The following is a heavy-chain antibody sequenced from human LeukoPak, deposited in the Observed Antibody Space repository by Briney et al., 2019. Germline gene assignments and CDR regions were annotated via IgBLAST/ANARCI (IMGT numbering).Heavy chain of an antibody. J-gene: IGHJ4*02. D-gene: IGHD6-19*01. V-gene: IGHV3-74*01. CDR2: ISTDGSST. Sequence: QPGGSLRLSCAASGFTFSSYWMHWVRQAPGKGLVWVSRISTDGSSTNSADSVKGRFTISRDNSKNTLYLQMNSLRAEDTAVYYCARDAGSSGFYFDYWGQGTLVTVSS. CDR3: ARDAGSSGFYFDY. CDR1: GFTFSSYW.